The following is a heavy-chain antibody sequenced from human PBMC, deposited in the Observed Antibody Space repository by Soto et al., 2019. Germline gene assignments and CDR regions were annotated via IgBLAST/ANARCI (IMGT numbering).Heavy chain of an antibody. J-gene: IGHJ4*02. V-gene: IGHV3-23*01. CDR3: EKKADADIVLMVYAMVDCYFDY. Sequence: EVQLLESGGGLVQPGGSLRLSCAASGFTFSSYAMSWVRQAPGKGLEWVSAISGSGGSTYYADSVKGRFTISRDNSKNTLYLQMNSLRAEDTAVYYCEKKADADIVLMVYAMVDCYFDYWGQGTLVTVSS. CDR1: GFTFSSYA. D-gene: IGHD2-8*01. CDR2: ISGSGGST.